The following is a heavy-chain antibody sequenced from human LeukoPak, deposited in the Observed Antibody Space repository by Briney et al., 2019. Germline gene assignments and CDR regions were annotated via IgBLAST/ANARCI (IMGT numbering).Heavy chain of an antibody. CDR3: ARSNQLLWFGEFNYYYMDV. J-gene: IGHJ6*03. CDR1: GGSIRRYY. V-gene: IGHV4-59*08. Sequence: MSSDTLSLTCTLSGGSIRRYYWSCIRDPPGKGLEWLGYIYYSGSTNYNPYLTSRVTISVDTSKNQFSLKLSSVTAADTAVYYCARSNQLLWFGEFNYYYMDVWGKGTTVTVSS. CDR2: IYYSGST. D-gene: IGHD3-10*01.